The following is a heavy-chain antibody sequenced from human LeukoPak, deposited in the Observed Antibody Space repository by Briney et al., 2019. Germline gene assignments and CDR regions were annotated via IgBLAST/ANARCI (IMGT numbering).Heavy chain of an antibody. Sequence: PGGSLRLSCAASGFTFSSYSMNWVRQPPGKGLEWVSSISSSSSYIYYADSVKGRFTISRDNAKNSLYLQMNSLRAEDTAVYYCARGGEMATSKGVYYFDYWGQGTLITVSS. CDR1: GFTFSSYS. CDR2: ISSSSSYI. D-gene: IGHD5-24*01. V-gene: IGHV3-21*01. CDR3: ARGGEMATSKGVYYFDY. J-gene: IGHJ4*02.